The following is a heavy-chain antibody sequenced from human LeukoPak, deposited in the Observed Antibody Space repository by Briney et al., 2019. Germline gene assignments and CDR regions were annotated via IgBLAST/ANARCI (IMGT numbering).Heavy chain of an antibody. CDR2: IYYSGST. V-gene: IGHV4-59*01. D-gene: IGHD3-3*01. J-gene: IGHJ4*02. Sequence: SETLSLTCTVSGGSISSYYWSWIRQPPGKGLEWIGYIYYSGSTNYNPSLKSRVTISVDTSKNQFSLKLSSVTAADTAVYYCARVLDIWSGYSCYFEYWGQGTLVTVSS. CDR3: ARVLDIWSGYSCYFEY. CDR1: GGSISSYY.